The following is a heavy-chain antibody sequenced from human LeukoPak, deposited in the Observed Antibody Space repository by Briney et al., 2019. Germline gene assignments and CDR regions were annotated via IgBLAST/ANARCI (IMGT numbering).Heavy chain of an antibody. V-gene: IGHV1-46*01. Sequence: ASVKVSCKASGGTFSSYAISWVRQAPGQGLEWMGIINPSGGSTSYAQKFQGRVTMTRDTSTSTVYMELSSLRSEDTAVYYCARDRRGSGSYLNWGQGTLVTVSS. D-gene: IGHD3-10*01. CDR3: ARDRRGSGSYLN. J-gene: IGHJ4*02. CDR2: INPSGGST. CDR1: GGTFSSYA.